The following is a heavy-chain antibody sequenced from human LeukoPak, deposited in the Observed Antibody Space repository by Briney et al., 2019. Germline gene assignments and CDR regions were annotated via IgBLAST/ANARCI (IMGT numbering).Heavy chain of an antibody. CDR2: ISGSGGST. J-gene: IGHJ4*02. V-gene: IGHV3-23*01. CDR3: AKAPVTSCRGTYCYPFDS. D-gene: IGHD2-15*01. Sequence: GGSLRLSCAASGFTFSSYGMSWVRQAPGKGLEWVSAISGSGGSTYYADSVKGRFTISRDNSKNTLYLQMNSLRAEDAAVYFCAKAPVTSCRGTYCYPFDSWGQGTLVTVSS. CDR1: GFTFSSYG.